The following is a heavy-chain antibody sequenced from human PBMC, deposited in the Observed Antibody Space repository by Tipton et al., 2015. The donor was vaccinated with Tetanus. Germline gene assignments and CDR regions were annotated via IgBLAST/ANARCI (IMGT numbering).Heavy chain of an antibody. CDR2: IYYSGST. D-gene: IGHD3-10*01. Sequence: LTCSVSGGSINGSSYYWSWIRQPPGKALEWIGSIYYSGSTFYHPSLQSRVTISVDTSKNQFSLRLSSVTAADTAVYFCARHPPPYYYGSGSYLDYWGQGTPVTVSS. CDR1: GGSINGSSYY. V-gene: IGHV4-39*01. CDR3: ARHPPPYYYGSGSYLDY. J-gene: IGHJ4*02.